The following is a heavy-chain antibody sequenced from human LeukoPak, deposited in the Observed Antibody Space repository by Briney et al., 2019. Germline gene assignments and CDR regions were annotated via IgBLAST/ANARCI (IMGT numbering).Heavy chain of an antibody. J-gene: IGHJ4*02. CDR3: ARKGYTYGTFDY. V-gene: IGHV4-4*02. Sequence: SETLSLTCAVTGDSISSHYWWSWARQPPGKGLEWIGEIYHSGSTNYNPSLKSRVTISVDKSKNQFSLKLTSLTAADTAVYYCARKGYTYGTFDYWGLGTLVTVSS. CDR1: GDSISSHYW. D-gene: IGHD5-18*01. CDR2: IYHSGST.